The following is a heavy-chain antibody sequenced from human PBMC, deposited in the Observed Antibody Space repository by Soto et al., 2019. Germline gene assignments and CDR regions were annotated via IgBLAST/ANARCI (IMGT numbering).Heavy chain of an antibody. CDR1: GASVNNGGHY. J-gene: IGHJ4*01. D-gene: IGHD3-22*01. CDR3: ARGGGPYDSSAYYFDS. V-gene: IGHV4-61*08. CDR2: IYYSGNT. Sequence: SETLSLTCTVSGASVNNGGHYWSWIRQPPGKGLEWLGYIYYSGNTYYNPSFQSRVTMSVDVSKNQFSLRLPSVTAADTAIYYCARGGGPYDSSAYYFDSWGHGALVTVSS.